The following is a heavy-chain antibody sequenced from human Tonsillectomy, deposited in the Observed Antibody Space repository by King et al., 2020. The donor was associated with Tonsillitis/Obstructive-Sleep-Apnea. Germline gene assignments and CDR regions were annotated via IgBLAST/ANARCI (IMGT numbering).Heavy chain of an antibody. D-gene: IGHD6-13*01. CDR1: GYTFTSYW. J-gene: IGHJ4*02. V-gene: IGHV5-51*01. Sequence: QLVQSGAEVKKPGESLKISCKGSGYTFTSYWIAWVRQMPGKGLEWMGIIYPGDTDTRYSPSFQGQVTISADKSISTAYLQWTSLKASDTAMYFCARSQQLVSFDYWGQGTLVTVSS. CDR2: IYPGDTDT. CDR3: ARSQQLVSFDY.